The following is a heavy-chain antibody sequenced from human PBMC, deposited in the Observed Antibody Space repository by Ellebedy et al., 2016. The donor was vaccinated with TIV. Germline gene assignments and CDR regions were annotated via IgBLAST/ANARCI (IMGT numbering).Heavy chain of an antibody. CDR3: ARDLDKSSGWYGGAAY. V-gene: IGHV3-30-3*01. D-gene: IGHD6-19*01. Sequence: GESLKISCVAPGFTFDSYAMHWVRQAPGKGLEWVAVISHDGSSQYYADSVKGRFTVSRDNSMTTVYLEMNSLRAEDTALYYCARDLDKSSGWYGGAAYWGQGTQVTVSS. CDR2: ISHDGSSQ. CDR1: GFTFDSYA. J-gene: IGHJ4*02.